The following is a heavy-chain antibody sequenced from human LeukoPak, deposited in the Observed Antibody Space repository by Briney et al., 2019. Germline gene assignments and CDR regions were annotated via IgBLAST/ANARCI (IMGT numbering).Heavy chain of an antibody. V-gene: IGHV3-7*01. J-gene: IGHJ1*01. CDR3: ARDSSHITMIGYFQH. CDR1: GFTLSSYE. D-gene: IGHD3-22*01. Sequence: GGSLRLSCTVSGFTLSSYEMSWIRQAPGKGLEWVANIKQDGSEKYYVDSVKGRFTISRDNAKNSLYLQMNSLRAEDTAVYYCARDSSHITMIGYFQHWGQGTLVTVSS. CDR2: IKQDGSEK.